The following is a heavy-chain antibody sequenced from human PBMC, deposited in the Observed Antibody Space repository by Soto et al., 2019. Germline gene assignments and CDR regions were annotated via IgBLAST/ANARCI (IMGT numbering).Heavy chain of an antibody. CDR1: GGTFSSYT. V-gene: IGHV1-69*04. Sequence: ASVKVSCKASGGTFSSYTISWVRQAPGQGLEWMGRIIPILGIANYAQKFQGRVTITADKSTSTAYMELSSLRSEDTAVYYCARDRGIVPAAGNTPRFDYWGQGTLVTVSS. J-gene: IGHJ4*02. D-gene: IGHD2-2*01. CDR3: ARDRGIVPAAGNTPRFDY. CDR2: IIPILGIA.